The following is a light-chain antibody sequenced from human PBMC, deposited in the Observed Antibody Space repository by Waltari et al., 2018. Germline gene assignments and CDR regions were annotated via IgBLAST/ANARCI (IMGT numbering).Light chain of an antibody. Sequence: EIVMTQSPATLSVSPGDRANISCRASQRVNINLAWYQQKPGQAPRLLIYTASTTATCVPATFSGSGSATHCTLTISTLQSEDFAVYYCQQYDNWPPYTFGQGTNLEIK. CDR2: TAS. V-gene: IGKV3-15*01. CDR1: QRVNIN. J-gene: IGKJ2*01. CDR3: QQYDNWPPYT.